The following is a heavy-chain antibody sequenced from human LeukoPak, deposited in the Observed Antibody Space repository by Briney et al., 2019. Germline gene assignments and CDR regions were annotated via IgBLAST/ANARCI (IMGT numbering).Heavy chain of an antibody. D-gene: IGHD3-10*01. CDR3: ARPDSGSGSYIN. J-gene: IGHJ4*02. V-gene: IGHV4-4*07. CDR1: GGSISSYX. CDR2: IYTSGST. Sequence: SETLSLTCTVSGGSISSYXXXXXRQPAGKGLEWIGRIYTSGSTNYTPSLKGRVTMSVDTSKNQFSLKLSSVTAADTAVYYCARPDSGSGSYINWGQGTLVTVSS.